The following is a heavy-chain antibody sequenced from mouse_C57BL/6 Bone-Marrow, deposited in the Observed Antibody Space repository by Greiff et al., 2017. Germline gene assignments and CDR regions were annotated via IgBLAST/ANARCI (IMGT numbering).Heavy chain of an antibody. CDR2: IYPGDGDT. CDR3: AKPTIVTYYAMDY. Sequence: QVQLQQSGPELVKPGASVKISCKASGYAFSSSWMNWVKQRPGKGLEWIGRIYPGDGDTNYNGKFKGKATLTADKSSSTAYMQLSSLTSEDSAVYFCAKPTIVTYYAMDYWGQGTSVTVSS. J-gene: IGHJ4*01. V-gene: IGHV1-82*01. D-gene: IGHD2-5*01. CDR1: GYAFSSSW.